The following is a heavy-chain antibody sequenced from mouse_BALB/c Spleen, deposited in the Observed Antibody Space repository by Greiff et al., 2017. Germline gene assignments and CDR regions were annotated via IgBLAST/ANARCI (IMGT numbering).Heavy chain of an antibody. Sequence: EVKVEESGGGLVQPGGSLKLSCAASGFTFSSYGMSWVRQTPDKRLELVATINSNGGSTYYPDSVKGRFTISRDNAKNTLYLQMSSLKSEDTAMYYCAREGGNYWFAYWGQGTLVTVSA. CDR3: AREGGNYWFAY. J-gene: IGHJ3*01. CDR2: INSNGGST. V-gene: IGHV5-6-3*01. D-gene: IGHD2-1*01. CDR1: GFTFSSYG.